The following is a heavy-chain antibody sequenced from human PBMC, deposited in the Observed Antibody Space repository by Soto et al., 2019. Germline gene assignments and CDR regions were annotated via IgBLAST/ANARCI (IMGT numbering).Heavy chain of an antibody. Sequence: QVQLVQSGAEVKKPGSSVKVSCKASGGTFSSYTISWVRQAPGQGLEWMGRIIPILGIANYAQKLQGRVTITPDKSTSTAYMELSSLRSEDTAVYYCAREYNTDAFDIWGQGTMVTVSS. V-gene: IGHV1-69*02. CDR3: AREYNTDAFDI. D-gene: IGHD6-6*01. CDR1: GGTFSSYT. J-gene: IGHJ3*02. CDR2: IIPILGIA.